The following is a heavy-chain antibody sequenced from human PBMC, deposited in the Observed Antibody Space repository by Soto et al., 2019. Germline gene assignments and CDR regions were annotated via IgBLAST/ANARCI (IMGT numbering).Heavy chain of an antibody. CDR2: ISGSGGST. D-gene: IGHD3-22*01. Sequence: PGGSLRLSCAASGFTFSSYAMSWVRQAPGKGLEWVSAISGSGGSTYYADSVKGRFTISRDNSKNTLYLQMNSLRAEDTAVYYCAKDFDYDSSGYYFDYWGQGTLVTVSS. V-gene: IGHV3-23*01. CDR1: GFTFSSYA. J-gene: IGHJ4*02. CDR3: AKDFDYDSSGYYFDY.